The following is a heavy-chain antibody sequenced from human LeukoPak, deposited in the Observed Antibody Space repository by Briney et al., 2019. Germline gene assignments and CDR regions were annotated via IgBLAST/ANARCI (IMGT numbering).Heavy chain of an antibody. CDR3: ARENSGYHYYYYYGMDV. D-gene: IGHD5-12*01. Sequence: ASVKVSCKASGYTFTSYYMHWVRQAPGQGLEGMGIINPSGGSTSYAQKFQGRVTMTRDTSTSTVYMELSSLRSEDTAVYYCARENSGYHYYYYYGMDVWGKGTTVTVSS. J-gene: IGHJ6*04. V-gene: IGHV1-46*01. CDR2: INPSGGST. CDR1: GYTFTSYY.